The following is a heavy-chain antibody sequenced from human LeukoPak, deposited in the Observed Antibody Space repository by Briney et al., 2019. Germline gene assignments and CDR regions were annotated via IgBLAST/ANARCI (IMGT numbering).Heavy chain of an antibody. V-gene: IGHV4-59*01. Sequence: SETLSLTCTVSGGSISSYYWSRIRQPPGKGLEWIGYIYNSGSTNYNPSRKSRVTMSVDTSKNQYSLKMSSVTAADTAVYYCARDSGGPHSGFEIWGQGTMVTASS. CDR2: IYNSGST. CDR3: ARDSGGPHSGFEI. J-gene: IGHJ3*02. D-gene: IGHD1-26*01. CDR1: GGSISSYY.